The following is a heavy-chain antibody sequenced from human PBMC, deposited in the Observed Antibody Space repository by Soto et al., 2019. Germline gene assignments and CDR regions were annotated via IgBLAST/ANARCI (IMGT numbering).Heavy chain of an antibody. D-gene: IGHD6-6*01. CDR3: ARDYSSSYYFDY. Sequence: QVQLQQWGAGLLKPSGTLSLTCAVYGGSFNSFYWSWMRQAPGNGLEWIGEINHSGRTNYNPSLKRRVTIFVDPSKNQFSLNRTSVTAADTAVYYCARDYSSSYYFDYWGQGTLVTVSS. CDR1: GGSFNSFY. J-gene: IGHJ4*02. CDR2: INHSGRT. V-gene: IGHV4-34*02.